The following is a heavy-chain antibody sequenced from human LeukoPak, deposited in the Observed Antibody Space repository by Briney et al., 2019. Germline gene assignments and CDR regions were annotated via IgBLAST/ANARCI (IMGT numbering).Heavy chain of an antibody. J-gene: IGHJ4*02. CDR3: AKDVYGDYGGPDY. Sequence: PGGSLRLSCAASGFPLGTYAMSWVRQAPGKGLEWVSSIRASDGSPYYADSVKGRFAISRDNSKNTLYLQMNSLGAEDTAVYYCAKDVYGDYGGPDYWGQGTLVTVSS. D-gene: IGHD4-17*01. CDR2: IRASDGSP. V-gene: IGHV3-23*01. CDR1: GFPLGTYA.